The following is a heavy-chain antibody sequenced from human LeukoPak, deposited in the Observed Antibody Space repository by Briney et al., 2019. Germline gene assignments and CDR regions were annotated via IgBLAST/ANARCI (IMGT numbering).Heavy chain of an antibody. CDR1: GFTFSSYS. CDR2: ISSSSSTI. J-gene: IGHJ4*02. CDR3: VRMGRYGDYDY. Sequence: QSGGSLRLSCAASGFTFSSYSMNWVRQAPGKGLEWVSYISSSSSTIYYADSVKGRFTISRDNAKNSLYLQMNSLRAEDTAVYYCVRMGRYGDYDYWGQGTLVTVSS. D-gene: IGHD4-17*01. V-gene: IGHV3-48*04.